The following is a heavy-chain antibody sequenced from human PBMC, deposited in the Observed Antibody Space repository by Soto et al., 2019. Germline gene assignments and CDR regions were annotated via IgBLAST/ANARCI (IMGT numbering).Heavy chain of an antibody. CDR3: ARHGYSYGGGYFDY. V-gene: IGHV3-66*04. Sequence: GGXLRLSCAASGFTVSSNYMSWVRQAPGKGLEWVSVIYSGGSAYYADSVKGRFTISRDNSKNTLYLQMNSLRAEDTAVYYCARHGYSYGGGYFDYWGQGNLVTVSS. CDR2: IYSGGSA. CDR1: GFTVSSNY. D-gene: IGHD5-18*01. J-gene: IGHJ4*02.